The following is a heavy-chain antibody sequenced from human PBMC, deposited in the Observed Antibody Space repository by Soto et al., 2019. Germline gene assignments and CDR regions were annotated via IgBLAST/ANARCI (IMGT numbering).Heavy chain of an antibody. CDR1: GGSFPSSSYY. D-gene: IGHD2-2*01. J-gene: IGHJ5*02. CDR2: IYYDVTT. V-gene: IGHV4-39*01. CDR3: SRRVHTSTPT. Sequence: QLQLQESGPGLVTPSETLSLTCFVSGGSFPSSSYYWVWIRQPPGKGLEWVGSIYYDVTTYYNPSLTRPTTTSVDTPNTRSPLIPTSVTAAAPAVSYCSRRVHTSTPTWRQGTLVTVSS.